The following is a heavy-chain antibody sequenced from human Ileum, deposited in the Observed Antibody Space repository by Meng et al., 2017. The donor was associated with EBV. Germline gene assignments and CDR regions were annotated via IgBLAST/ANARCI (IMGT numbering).Heavy chain of an antibody. V-gene: IGHV4-4*02. CDR1: GGSHYDSHG. J-gene: IGHJ4*02. CDR3: ARVGQWLPIDY. Sequence: LPGVVFGGSHYDSHGLSWLRQPPVKGLEYTVDIYHSGSTHYNLSLNNRVTMSVDKSKNQFSLNLSSVTAADTSVYYCARVGQWLPIDYWGQGTLVTVSS. D-gene: IGHD6-19*01. CDR2: IYHSGST.